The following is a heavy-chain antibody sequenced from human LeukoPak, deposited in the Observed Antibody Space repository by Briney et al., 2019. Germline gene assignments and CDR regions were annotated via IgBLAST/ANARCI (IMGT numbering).Heavy chain of an antibody. V-gene: IGHV3-53*01. CDR3: AKDLMIVVVETIDY. CDR1: GFTVSSNY. J-gene: IGHJ4*02. Sequence: GGSLRLSCAASGFTVSSNYMSWVRQAPGKGLEWVSVIYSGGSTYYADSVKGRFTISRDNSKNTLYLQMNSLRAEDTAVYYCAKDLMIVVVETIDYWGQGTLVTVSS. CDR2: IYSGGST. D-gene: IGHD3-22*01.